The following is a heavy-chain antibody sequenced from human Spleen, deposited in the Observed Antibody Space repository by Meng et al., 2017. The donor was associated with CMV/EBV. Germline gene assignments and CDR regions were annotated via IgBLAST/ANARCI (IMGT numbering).Heavy chain of an antibody. J-gene: IGHJ4*02. Sequence: GGSLRLSCAASGFAFNTYAMSWVRQAPGEGLEWVSGLSGSGGATYYADSVKGRFTISRDNSKNTLYLDMNSLRAEDTAIYYCAKHYCTSASCYGNYFEYWGQGTLVTVSS. CDR3: AKHYCTSASCYGNYFEY. CDR2: LSGSGGAT. V-gene: IGHV3-23*01. CDR1: GFAFNTYA. D-gene: IGHD2-2*01.